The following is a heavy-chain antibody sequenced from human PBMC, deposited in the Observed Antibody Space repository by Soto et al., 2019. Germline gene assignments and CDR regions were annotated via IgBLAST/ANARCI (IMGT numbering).Heavy chain of an antibody. CDR1: GFTFSGSA. CDR3: TRRSYSGSYLFDY. D-gene: IGHD1-26*01. V-gene: IGHV3-73*01. Sequence: GGSLRLSCAASGFTFSGSAMHWVRQASGKGLEWVGRIRSKANSYATAYAASVKGRFTISRDDSKNTAYLQMNSLKTEDTAVYYCTRRSYSGSYLFDYWGQGTLVTVSS. CDR2: IRSKANSYAT. J-gene: IGHJ4*02.